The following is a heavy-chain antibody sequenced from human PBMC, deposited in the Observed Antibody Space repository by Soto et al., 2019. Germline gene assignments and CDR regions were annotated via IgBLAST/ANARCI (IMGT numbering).Heavy chain of an antibody. Sequence: EVQLVESGGGLIQPGGSLRLSCAASGFTVSSNYMSWVRQAPGKGLAWVSVIYSGGSTYYADSVKGRFTISRDNSKNTLYLQMNSLRAEDTAVYYCASSTRTYYYDSSGYSRAGHYGMDVWGQGTTVTVSS. J-gene: IGHJ6*02. CDR2: IYSGGST. D-gene: IGHD3-22*01. CDR1: GFTVSSNY. CDR3: ASSTRTYYYDSSGYSRAGHYGMDV. V-gene: IGHV3-53*01.